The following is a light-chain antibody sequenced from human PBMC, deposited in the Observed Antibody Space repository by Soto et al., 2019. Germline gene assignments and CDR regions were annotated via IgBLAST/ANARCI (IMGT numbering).Light chain of an antibody. J-gene: IGLJ1*01. CDR2: EVN. Sequence: QSALTQPASVSGSPGQSITISGTGTSFDVGNRNYVSWYQQHPGKAPKLMIFEVNKRPSGVSNRFSGSKSGNTASLTISGLKVEDEADYYCCSSGGSPTYVFGTGTKLTVL. CDR3: CSSGGSPTYV. CDR1: SFDVGNRNY. V-gene: IGLV2-23*02.